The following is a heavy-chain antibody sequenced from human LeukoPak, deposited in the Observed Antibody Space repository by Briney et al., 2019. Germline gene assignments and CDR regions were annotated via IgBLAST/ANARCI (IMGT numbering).Heavy chain of an antibody. Sequence: ASVKVSCKASGYIFTGHYMHWARQAPGQGLEWMGWINPNSGGTNYAQKFQGRVTMTRDTSISTAYMELSRLRFDDTAVYYCAPSGGSIYDFYMWYFDYWGQGTLVTVSS. V-gene: IGHV1-2*02. J-gene: IGHJ4*02. CDR3: APSGGSIYDFYMWYFDY. D-gene: IGHD3/OR15-3a*01. CDR2: INPNSGGT. CDR1: GYIFTGHY.